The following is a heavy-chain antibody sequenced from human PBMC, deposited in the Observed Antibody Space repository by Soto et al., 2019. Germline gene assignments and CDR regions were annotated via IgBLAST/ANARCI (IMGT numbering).Heavy chain of an antibody. J-gene: IGHJ4*02. Sequence: AASVKVSCKASGYIFTAYSMHWVRQAPGQGLEWVGWLNPNSGDTIYAQKFQGRVTLTRDTSISTAYMELYSLRSDDTAVYYCAREASSVISLDYWGQGTLVTVSS. V-gene: IGHV1-2*02. D-gene: IGHD2-21*01. CDR3: AREASSVISLDY. CDR2: LNPNSGDT. CDR1: GYIFTAYS.